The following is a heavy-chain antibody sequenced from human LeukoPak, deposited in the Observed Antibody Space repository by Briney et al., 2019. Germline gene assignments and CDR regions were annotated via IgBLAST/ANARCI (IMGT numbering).Heavy chain of an antibody. CDR3: ARVVRGEMVTERWFDP. V-gene: IGHV3-74*01. CDR2: INSDGSST. D-gene: IGHD3-10*01. J-gene: IGHJ5*02. CDR1: GFTFSSYW. Sequence: GGSLRLSCSAAGFTFSSYWMHWVRQAPGKGLVWVSRINSDGSSTSYADSVKGRFTISRDNAKNTLYLQMNSLRAEDRAVYYCARVVRGEMVTERWFDPWGQGTLVTVSS.